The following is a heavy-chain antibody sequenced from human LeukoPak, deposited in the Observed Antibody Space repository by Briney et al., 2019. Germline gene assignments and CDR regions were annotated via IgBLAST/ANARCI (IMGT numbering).Heavy chain of an antibody. J-gene: IGHJ4*02. CDR1: GFTFSSYG. D-gene: IGHD1-26*01. V-gene: IGHV3-33*01. CDR3: AREGGLYSGSYPDY. Sequence: GGSLRLSCAASGFTFSSYGMHWVRQAPGKGLEWVAVIWYDGSNKYYADSVKGRFTISRDNSKNTLYLQMNSLRAEDTAVYYCAREGGLYSGSYPDYWGQGTLVTVSS. CDR2: IWYDGSNK.